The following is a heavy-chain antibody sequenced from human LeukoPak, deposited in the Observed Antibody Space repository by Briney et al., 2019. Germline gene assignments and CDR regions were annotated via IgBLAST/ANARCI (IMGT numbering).Heavy chain of an antibody. J-gene: IGHJ4*02. V-gene: IGHV3-49*04. CDR2: IRSKTYAGTT. CDR1: GFTFDDYA. CDR3: ARGANDDY. D-gene: IGHD1-1*01. Sequence: QPGRSLRLSCTASGFTFDDYAMNWVRQAPGKGLEWVGFIRSKTYAGTTEYAASVRGRFTISRDDSKSGAYLQMNSLKTEDTAVYYCARGANDDYWGQGTLVTVSS.